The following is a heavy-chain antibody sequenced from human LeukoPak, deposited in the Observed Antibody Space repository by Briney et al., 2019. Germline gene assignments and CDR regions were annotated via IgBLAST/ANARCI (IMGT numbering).Heavy chain of an antibody. CDR3: AHSRRWLHNPLMGDFDY. CDR2: IYWDDDK. V-gene: IGHV2-5*02. CDR1: GFSLNTSGVG. Sequence: SGPTLVNPTQTLTLTCTFSGFSLNTSGVGVGWIRQPPGKALEWLALIYWDDDKRYSPSLKTRLTITKNTSKNQVVLTMTNMDPVDTATYYCAHSRRWLHNPLMGDFDYWGQGTLVTVSS. D-gene: IGHD5-24*01. J-gene: IGHJ4*02.